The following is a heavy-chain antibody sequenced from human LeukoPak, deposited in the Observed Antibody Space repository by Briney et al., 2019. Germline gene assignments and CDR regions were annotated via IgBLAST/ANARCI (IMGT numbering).Heavy chain of an antibody. J-gene: IGHJ3*02. CDR3: ARDLDLQPKRRGKSLVGATGAFDI. V-gene: IGHV4-39*07. CDR2: IDYSGST. CDR1: GGSITNTNYY. D-gene: IGHD1-26*01. Sequence: PSETLSLTCTVSGGSITNTNYYWGWIRQPPGKGLEWIGTIDYSGSTYYNPSLKSRATISIDTSKTQFSLKLSSVTAADTAVYYCARDLDLQPKRRGKSLVGATGAFDIWGQGTMVTVSS.